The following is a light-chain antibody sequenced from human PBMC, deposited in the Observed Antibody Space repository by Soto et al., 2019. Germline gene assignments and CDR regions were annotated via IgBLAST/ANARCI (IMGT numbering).Light chain of an antibody. V-gene: IGLV1-40*01. J-gene: IGLJ2*01. CDR3: LSFASSLSVV. CDR2: GNT. CDR1: SSNIGAGYD. Sequence: SVLTQPPSVSGAPGQRVTISCTGSSSNIGAGYDVHWYQQLPGRAPKLLIYGNTNRPSGVPDRFSGSKSGTSASLAITGLHAEDEADYYCLSFASSLSVVFGGGTKLTVL.